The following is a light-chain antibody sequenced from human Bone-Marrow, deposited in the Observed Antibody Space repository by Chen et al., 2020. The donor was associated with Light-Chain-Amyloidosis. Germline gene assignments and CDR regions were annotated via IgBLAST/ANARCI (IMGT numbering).Light chain of an antibody. CDR1: QSVSSN. V-gene: IGKV3-15*01. J-gene: IGKJ1*01. CDR2: AAS. CDR3: QQYNNWPPWT. Sequence: EIVMTQSPATLSVSPGERATLSCRASQSVSSNLAWYQQKPGQAPRLLIYAASTRATGIPARFSGGGSGEEFTLTISSLQSEDFAVYFCQQYNNWPPWTFGQGTKVEIK.